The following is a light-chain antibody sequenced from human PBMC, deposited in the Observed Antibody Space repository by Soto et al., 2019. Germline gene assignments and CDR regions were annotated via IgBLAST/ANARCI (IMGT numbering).Light chain of an antibody. CDR2: DVT. CDR1: SSDVGGFNS. CDR3: YSYAGTNTHV. Sequence: QSALTQPRSVSGSPGQSVTISCTGTSSDVGGFNSGSWYQHHPDKVPKLMIYDVTKRPSGVPFRFSGSKSGNTASLTISGLQADDEADYYCYSYAGTNTHVFGTGTKVTVL. J-gene: IGLJ1*01. V-gene: IGLV2-11*01.